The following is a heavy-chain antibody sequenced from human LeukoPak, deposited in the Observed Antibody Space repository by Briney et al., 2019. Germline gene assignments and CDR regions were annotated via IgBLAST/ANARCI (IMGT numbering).Heavy chain of an antibody. CDR1: GGSFSGYY. Sequence: SETLSLTCAVYGGSFSGYYWSWIRQPPGKGLEWIGEINHSGSTNYNPSLKSRVTISVDTSKNQFSLKLSSVTAADTAVYYCARGTPWRVYIYWGQGTLVTVSS. V-gene: IGHV4-34*01. CDR2: INHSGST. J-gene: IGHJ4*02. CDR3: ARGTPWRVYIY. D-gene: IGHD3-3*01.